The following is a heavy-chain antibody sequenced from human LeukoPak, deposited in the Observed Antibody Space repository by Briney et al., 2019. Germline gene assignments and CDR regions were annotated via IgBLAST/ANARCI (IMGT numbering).Heavy chain of an antibody. V-gene: IGHV1-2*02. D-gene: IGHD3-22*01. J-gene: IGHJ4*02. CDR3: ARDLERYYYDSSNLFDY. CDR2: INPNSGGT. CDR1: GYTFTGYY. Sequence: GASVKVSCTASGYTFTGYYMHWVRQAPGQGLEWMGWINPNSGGTNYAQKFQGRVTMTRDTSISTAYMELSRLRSDDTAVYYCARDLERYYYDSSNLFDYWGQGTLVTVSS.